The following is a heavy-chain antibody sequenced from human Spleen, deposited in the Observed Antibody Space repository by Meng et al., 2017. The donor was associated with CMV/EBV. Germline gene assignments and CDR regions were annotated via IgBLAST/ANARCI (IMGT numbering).Heavy chain of an antibody. Sequence: GGSLRLSCAASGFILSGSAIHWVRQASGKGLEWIGRIRSRANNYATGYAASVKGRFIISRDDSKNTAYLQMSSLKTEDTAMYFCTRLHNAPWGQGTLVTVSS. CDR1: GFILSGSA. V-gene: IGHV3-73*01. D-gene: IGHD1-1*01. CDR2: IRSRANNYAT. CDR3: TRLHNAP. J-gene: IGHJ5*02.